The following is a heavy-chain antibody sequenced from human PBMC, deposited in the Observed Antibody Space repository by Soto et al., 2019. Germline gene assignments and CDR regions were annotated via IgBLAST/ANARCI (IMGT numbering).Heavy chain of an antibody. V-gene: IGHV3-21*06. CDR3: ARESEDLTSNFDY. Sequence: PWVYLRLSCASSGFTFTRYSMNWVRQAPGKGLEWVSSISSTTNYIYYGDSMKGRFTISRDNAKNSLYLEMNSLRAEDTAVYYCARESEDLTSNFDYWGQGTLVTVAS. J-gene: IGHJ4*02. CDR1: GFTFTRYS. CDR2: ISSTTNYI.